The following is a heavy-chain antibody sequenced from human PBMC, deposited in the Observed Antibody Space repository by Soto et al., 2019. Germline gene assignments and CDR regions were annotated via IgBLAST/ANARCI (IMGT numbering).Heavy chain of an antibody. CDR1: GYPFTSSG. CDR3: ATDPYCGSAPGCSALDA. D-gene: IGHD2-21*01. J-gene: IGHJ6*02. V-gene: IGHV1-18*04. CDR2: ISAYNGNT. Sequence: ASVKVSCKASGYPFTSSGFSWVRQAPGQGLEWMGWISAYNGNTLYAQKFKGRVTMTTDTSTSTAYMELGSLRSDDTAVYYCATDPYCGSAPGCSALDAWGQGTRVTVSS.